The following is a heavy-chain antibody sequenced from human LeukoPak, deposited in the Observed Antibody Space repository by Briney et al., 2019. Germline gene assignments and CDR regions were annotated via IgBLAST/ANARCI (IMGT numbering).Heavy chain of an antibody. D-gene: IGHD2-8*01. Sequence: SETLSLTCTVSGGSVSGYYWTWIRQPPGKGLEWIGYIYHSGSTYYNPSLKSRVTISVDRSKNQFSLKLSSVTAADTAVYYCARDCTNGVCYGWFDPWGQGTLVTVSS. CDR2: IYHSGST. CDR3: ARDCTNGVCYGWFDP. CDR1: GGSVSGYY. V-gene: IGHV4-30-2*01. J-gene: IGHJ5*02.